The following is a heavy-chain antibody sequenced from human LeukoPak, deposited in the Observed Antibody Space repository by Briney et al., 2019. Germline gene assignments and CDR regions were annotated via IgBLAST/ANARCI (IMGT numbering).Heavy chain of an antibody. D-gene: IGHD5-18*01. Sequence: ASVKVSCKASGYTFTGYYMHWVRQAPGQGLEWMGWINPNSGGTNYAQKFQGRVTMTRDTSISAAYMELSRLRSDDTAVYYCARGLDTAPLPGYWGQGTLVTVSS. CDR1: GYTFTGYY. CDR2: INPNSGGT. J-gene: IGHJ4*02. V-gene: IGHV1-2*02. CDR3: ARGLDTAPLPGY.